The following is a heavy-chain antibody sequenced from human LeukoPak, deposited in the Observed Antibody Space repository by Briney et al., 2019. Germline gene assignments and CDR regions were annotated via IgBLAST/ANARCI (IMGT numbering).Heavy chain of an antibody. CDR3: ARDSPYGTAGY. CDR2: ISSSSSYI. CDR1: GFTFSNYN. D-gene: IGHD2-8*02. V-gene: IGHV3-21*01. J-gene: IGHJ4*02. Sequence: GGSLRLSCAASGFTFSNYNMNWVRQAPGKGLEWVSSISSSSSYIYYADSVKGRFTISRDNTKNSLYLQMNSLRAEDTAVYYCARDSPYGTAGYWGQGTLITVSS.